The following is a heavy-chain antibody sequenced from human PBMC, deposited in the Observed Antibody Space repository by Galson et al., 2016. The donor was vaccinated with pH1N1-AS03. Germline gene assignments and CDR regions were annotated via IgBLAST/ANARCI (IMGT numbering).Heavy chain of an antibody. CDR1: GFIFSDYA. Sequence: SLRLSCAASGFIFSDYAIYWVRQAPGKGLEFVSGISDTGGRTYYADSVKGRFTISRDIYKNTLYLQMNTLGTEDTALYYCAKDGCSGGSCYMDSWGQGNLVTVSS. CDR2: ISDTGGRT. J-gene: IGHJ4*02. D-gene: IGHD2-15*01. CDR3: AKDGCSGGSCYMDS. V-gene: IGHV3-64*02.